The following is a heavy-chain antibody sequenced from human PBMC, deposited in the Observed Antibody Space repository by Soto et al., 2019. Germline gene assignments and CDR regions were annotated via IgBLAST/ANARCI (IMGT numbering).Heavy chain of an antibody. CDR3: ARMRYYDFFGCAFGI. D-gene: IGHD3-3*01. V-gene: IGHV4-59*08. Sequence: QVQLQESGPGLVKPSETLSLTCTVSGGSISSYYWSWIRQPPGKGLEWIGYIYYSGSTNYNPSLKSRDTISEDTYKNQFSLKLSSMTAADTAVYYCARMRYYDFFGCAFGIWGQGTMVTLS. CDR2: IYYSGST. CDR1: GGSISSYY. J-gene: IGHJ3*02.